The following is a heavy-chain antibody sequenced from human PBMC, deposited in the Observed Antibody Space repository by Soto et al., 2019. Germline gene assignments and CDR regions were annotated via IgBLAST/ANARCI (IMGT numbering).Heavy chain of an antibody. CDR3: ARGMAEEQIFYYFDY. Sequence: SETLSLTCTVSGGSISSGGYYWSWLRPHPRRGLEWIGYIYYTASTYYNPSLKNRVTISVDASKSQFYLKLRSVTAADTAVYYCARGMAEEQIFYYFDYWGQGALVTAPQ. CDR1: GGSISSGGYY. D-gene: IGHD3-9*01. J-gene: IGHJ4*02. CDR2: IYYTAST. V-gene: IGHV4-61*08.